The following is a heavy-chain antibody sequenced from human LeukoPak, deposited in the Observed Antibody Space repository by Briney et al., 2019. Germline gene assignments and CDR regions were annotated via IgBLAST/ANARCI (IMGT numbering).Heavy chain of an antibody. Sequence: QTGGSLRLSCAASGFSVSLNYMNWVRQAPGKGLEWVSEISSIGVSTFYADSVKGRFTISRDNSKNTLYLQMNSLRVEDTALYYCAKEIGTSTVTTVDSWGQGTLVTVSS. CDR2: ISSIGVST. D-gene: IGHD4-17*01. CDR1: GFSVSLNY. CDR3: AKEIGTSTVTTVDS. V-gene: IGHV3-23*01. J-gene: IGHJ4*02.